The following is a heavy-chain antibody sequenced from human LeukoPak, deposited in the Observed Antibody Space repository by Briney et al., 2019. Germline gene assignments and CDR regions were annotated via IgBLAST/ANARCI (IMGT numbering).Heavy chain of an antibody. CDR2: IYWDDDK. V-gene: IGHV2-5*02. J-gene: IGHJ4*02. Sequence: SGPTLVKPTQTLTLTCTFSGFSLSTSGVGVGWIRQPPGKALEWLAVIYWDDDKRYSSSLKSRLTITKDTSKNQVVLTMTNMDPVDTATYYCAHSFCSNRVCYSLDYWGQGTLVTVSS. CDR1: GFSLSTSGVG. CDR3: AHSFCSNRVCYSLDY. D-gene: IGHD2-2*01.